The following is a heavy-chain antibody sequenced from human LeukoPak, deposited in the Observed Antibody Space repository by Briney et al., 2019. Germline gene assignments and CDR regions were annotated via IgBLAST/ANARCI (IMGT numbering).Heavy chain of an antibody. CDR2: IYSGGST. CDR3: AREGAVSGENWFDP. Sequence: PGGSLRLPCAASGFTVSRYYMSWVRQAPGKGLEWVSVIYSGGSTYYADSVKGRFTISRDNSKNSLYLQMNTLRVEDTAVYYCAREGAVSGENWFDPWGQGTLVTVSS. D-gene: IGHD6-13*01. V-gene: IGHV3-53*01. CDR1: GFTVSRYY. J-gene: IGHJ5*02.